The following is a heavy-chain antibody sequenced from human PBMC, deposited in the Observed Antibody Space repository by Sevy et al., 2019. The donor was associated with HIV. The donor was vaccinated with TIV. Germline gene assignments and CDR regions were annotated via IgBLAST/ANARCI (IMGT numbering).Heavy chain of an antibody. CDR3: AREYSSSSWRPGGIDY. D-gene: IGHD6-6*01. V-gene: IGHV3-30*04. J-gene: IGHJ4*02. Sequence: GGSLRLSCAASGFTISRYAMHWVRQAPGKGLEWVAVISYDGSNKYYADSVKGRFTISRDNSKNTLYLQMNSLRAEDTAVYYCAREYSSSSWRPGGIDYWGQGTLVTVSS. CDR2: ISYDGSNK. CDR1: GFTISRYA.